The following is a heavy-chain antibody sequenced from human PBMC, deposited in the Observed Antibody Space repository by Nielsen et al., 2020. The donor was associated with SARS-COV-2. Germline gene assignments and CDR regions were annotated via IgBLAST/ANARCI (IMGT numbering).Heavy chain of an antibody. CDR2: INAGNGNT. D-gene: IGHD3-22*01. J-gene: IGHJ4*02. CDR1: GYTFTSYA. Sequence: ASVKVSCKASGYTFTSYAMHWVRQAPGQRLEWMGWINAGNGNTKYSQNFQGRVTITRDTSASTAYMELSSLRSKDTAIYYCATERHYFDSSGTFDYWGQGTQVTVSS. V-gene: IGHV1-3*01. CDR3: ATERHYFDSSGTFDY.